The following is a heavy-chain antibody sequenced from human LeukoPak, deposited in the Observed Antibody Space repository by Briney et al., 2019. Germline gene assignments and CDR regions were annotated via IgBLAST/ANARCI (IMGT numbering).Heavy chain of an antibody. J-gene: IGHJ4*02. CDR1: GYSFSSYW. D-gene: IGHD3-22*01. CDR3: ARRSTYSYDSSGYPATDFDY. Sequence: GESLKISCKGSGYSFSSYWLGWVRQMPGKGLEWMGIICPGDSDTRYSPSFQGQVTISVDKSISTTYLQWSSLKASDTAMYYCARRSTYSYDSSGYPATDFDYWGQGTLVTVSS. V-gene: IGHV5-51*01. CDR2: ICPGDSDT.